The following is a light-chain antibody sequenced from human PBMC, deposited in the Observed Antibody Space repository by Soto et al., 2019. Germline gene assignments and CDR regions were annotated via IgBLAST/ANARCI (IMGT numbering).Light chain of an antibody. CDR3: QQSRNWTRT. V-gene: IGKV3-11*01. J-gene: IGKJ1*01. CDR2: DAS. CDR1: QSVSSY. Sequence: EIVLTQSPVTLSLSPGERATLSCRASQSVSSYLAWYQQKPGQSPRLLIYDASNRATGIPARFSGSGSGTDFTLTISRLEPEDFAVYYCQQSRNWTRTFVQGTKVEIK.